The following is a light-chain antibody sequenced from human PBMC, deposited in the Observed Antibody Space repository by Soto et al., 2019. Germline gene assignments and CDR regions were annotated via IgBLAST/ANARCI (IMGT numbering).Light chain of an antibody. CDR1: QTVSSSY. Sequence: EIVLTQSPGTLSMSPGERVTLSCRASQTVSSSYLAWYQQTPGQAPRLLMYGASTRATGIPDRFSGSGSGTDFSLTSTRLEPEAFAVYYCQQYGSSPGTFGQGTKLEIK. J-gene: IGKJ2*02. CDR3: QQYGSSPGT. CDR2: GAS. V-gene: IGKV3-20*01.